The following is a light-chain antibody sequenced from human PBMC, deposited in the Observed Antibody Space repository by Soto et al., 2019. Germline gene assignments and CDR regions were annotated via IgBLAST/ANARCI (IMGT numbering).Light chain of an antibody. CDR2: GAS. J-gene: IGKJ1*01. CDR1: QSVSSN. V-gene: IGKV3-15*01. CDR3: QQYNNWPRT. Sequence: EIVMTQSPAALSVSPGERATLSFRASQSVSSNLAWYQQKPGQAPRLLIYGASTRATGIPARFSGSGSGTEFTLTISSLQSEDFAVYYCQQYNNWPRTFGQRTKADIK.